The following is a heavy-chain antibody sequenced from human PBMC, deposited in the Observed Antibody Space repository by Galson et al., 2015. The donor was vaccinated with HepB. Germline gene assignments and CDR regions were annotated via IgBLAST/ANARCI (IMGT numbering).Heavy chain of an antibody. CDR3: AGGVSVASGPSGWYGGYSDP. CDR2: INPNSGGT. J-gene: IGHJ5*02. CDR1: GYTLIDYY. D-gene: IGHD6-19*01. V-gene: IGHV1-2*02. Sequence: SVKVSCKAAGYTLIDYYMHWVRQAPGQGPEWMGWINPNSGGTNYAQKFQGRVTMTRDRFIRTVYMELNRLKFDDTAVHYCAGGVSVASGPSGWYGGYSDPWGQGTLVTVSS.